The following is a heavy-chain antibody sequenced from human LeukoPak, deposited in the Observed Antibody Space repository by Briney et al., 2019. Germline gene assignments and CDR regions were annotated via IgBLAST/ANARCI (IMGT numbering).Heavy chain of an antibody. Sequence: SETLSLTCTVSGGSISSYYWSWIRQPPGKGLEWIGYIYYSGSTNYNPSLKSRVTISIDTSENQFSLKLSSVIAADTAVYYCGRSGSDHGEYFQLWGQGTLVTVSS. CDR2: IYYSGST. D-gene: IGHD2-21*02. V-gene: IGHV4-59*01. CDR1: GGSISSYY. J-gene: IGHJ1*01. CDR3: GRSGSDHGEYFQL.